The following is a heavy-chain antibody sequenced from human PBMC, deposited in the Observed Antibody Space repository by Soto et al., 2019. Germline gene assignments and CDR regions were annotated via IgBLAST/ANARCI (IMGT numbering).Heavy chain of an antibody. D-gene: IGHD3-22*01. V-gene: IGHV3-23*01. CDR1: GFTFDNYA. CDR3: AKAPNYYASSGVDY. CDR2: ISGRGEST. J-gene: IGHJ4*02. Sequence: EVKLLESGGGLVQPGGSLRLSCAASGFTFDNYAMNWVRQTPGKGLEWVATISGRGESTYYADSVKGRLTISRDNSKNTMYLHMNRLRAEDTAMYYCAKAPNYYASSGVDYWGQGTLVSVSA.